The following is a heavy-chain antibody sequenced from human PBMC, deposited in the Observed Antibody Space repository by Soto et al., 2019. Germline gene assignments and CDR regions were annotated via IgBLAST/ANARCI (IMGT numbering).Heavy chain of an antibody. CDR1: GFSFTNAW. CDR2: IKSKTDGGTT. CDR3: TTREYDWNRIDY. Sequence: EVQLVESGGGLVQPGGSLRLSCAASGFSFTNAWMNWVRQAPGKGLEWVGRIKSKTDGGTTDYAAPVKGRFTISRDDSRNTLYLQMNSLKIEDTAVYYCTTREYDWNRIDYWGQGTLVTVSS. D-gene: IGHD1-20*01. V-gene: IGHV3-15*07. J-gene: IGHJ4*02.